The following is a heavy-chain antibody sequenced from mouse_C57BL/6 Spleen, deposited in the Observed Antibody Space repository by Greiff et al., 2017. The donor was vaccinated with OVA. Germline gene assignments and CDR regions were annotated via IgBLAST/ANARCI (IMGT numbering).Heavy chain of an antibody. CDR1: GYSITSGYD. D-gene: IGHD2-13*01. CDR3: ARGDRLDYFDY. V-gene: IGHV3-1*01. CDR2: ISYSGST. Sequence: EVQLVESGPGMVKPSQSLSLTCTVTGYSITSGYDWHWIRHFPGNKLEWMGYISYSGSTNYNPSLKSRISITHDTSKNHFFLKLNSVTTEDTATYYCARGDRLDYFDYWGQGTTLTVSS. J-gene: IGHJ2*01.